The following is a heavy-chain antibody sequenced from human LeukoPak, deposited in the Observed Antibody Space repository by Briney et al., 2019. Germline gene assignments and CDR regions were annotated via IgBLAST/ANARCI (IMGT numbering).Heavy chain of an antibody. CDR2: IKEDGSEK. Sequence: QAGGSLRLSCAASGFSISDYWMSWVRQAPGKGLEWVANIKEDGSEKNYVDSAKGRFTISRDNAKNSLYLQMNNLRAEDTAVYYCARDSCSGGSCYPSADYWGQGTLVTVSS. J-gene: IGHJ4*02. CDR3: ARDSCSGGSCYPSADY. D-gene: IGHD2-15*01. CDR1: GFSISDYW. V-gene: IGHV3-7*01.